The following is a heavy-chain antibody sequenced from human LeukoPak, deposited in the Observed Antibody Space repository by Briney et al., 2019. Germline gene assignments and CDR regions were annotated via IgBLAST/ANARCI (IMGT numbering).Heavy chain of an antibody. V-gene: IGHV1-8*02. D-gene: IGHD3-22*01. Sequence: GASVKVSCKVSGYTFTSYDINWVRQATGHGLEWMGWMNPNSGNTGYAQKFQGRVTMTRNTSISTAYMELSSLKSEDTAVYYCATDYYDSSSYYYWGQGTRVTVSS. CDR2: MNPNSGNT. J-gene: IGHJ4*02. CDR1: GYTFTSYD. CDR3: ATDYYDSSSYYY.